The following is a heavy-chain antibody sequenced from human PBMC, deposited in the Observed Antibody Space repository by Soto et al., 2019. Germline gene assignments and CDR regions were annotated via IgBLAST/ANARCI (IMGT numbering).Heavy chain of an antibody. CDR2: ISSSSSYI. V-gene: IGHV3-21*01. CDR1: GFTFSSYS. J-gene: IGHJ5*02. CDR3: ARDRKAGYGSGGSCPQSWFDP. Sequence: GGSLRLSCAASGFTFSSYSMNWVRQAPGKGLEWVSSISSSSSYIYYADSVKGRFTISRDNAKNSLYLQMNSLRAEDTAVYYCARDRKAGYGSGGSCPQSWFDPWGQGTLVTVSS. D-gene: IGHD2-15*01.